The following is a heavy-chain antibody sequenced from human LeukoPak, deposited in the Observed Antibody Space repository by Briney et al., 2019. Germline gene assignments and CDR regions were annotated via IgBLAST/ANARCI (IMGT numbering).Heavy chain of an antibody. Sequence: ASVKVSCKVSGYTLTELSMHWVRQAPGKGLEWMGGFDPEDGETIYAQKFQGRVTMTEDTSTDTAYMEPSSLRSEDTAVYYCATDMKYSSSWFFDYWGQGTLVTVSS. CDR1: GYTLTELS. V-gene: IGHV1-24*01. CDR2: FDPEDGET. D-gene: IGHD6-13*01. J-gene: IGHJ4*02. CDR3: ATDMKYSSSWFFDY.